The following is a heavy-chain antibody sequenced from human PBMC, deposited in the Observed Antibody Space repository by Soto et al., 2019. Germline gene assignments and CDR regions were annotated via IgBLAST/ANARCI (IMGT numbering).Heavy chain of an antibody. Sequence: GGSLRLSCAASGFTSITYGIHWVRQAPGRGLEWVAILWAGGSNQDCVDSVRGRFTISRDNSKNTLFLQMDSLRAEDTAVYYCARIYCTSTSCSGGLEYWGQGTLVTVSS. CDR3: ARIYCTSTSCSGGLEY. CDR2: LWAGGSNQ. CDR1: GFTSITYG. D-gene: IGHD2-2*01. J-gene: IGHJ4*02. V-gene: IGHV3-33*01.